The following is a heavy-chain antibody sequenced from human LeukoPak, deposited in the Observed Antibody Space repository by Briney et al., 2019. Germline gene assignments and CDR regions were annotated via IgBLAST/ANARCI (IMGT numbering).Heavy chain of an antibody. V-gene: IGHV4-34*01. Sequence: PSETLSLTCTVSGGSISSYYWSWIRQPPGKGLEWIGEINHSGSTNYNPSLKSRVTISVDTSKNQFSLKLSSVTAADTAVYYCADKVVGFGSWGQGTLVTVSS. CDR1: GGSISSYY. CDR3: ADKVVGFGS. J-gene: IGHJ4*02. D-gene: IGHD3-10*01. CDR2: INHSGST.